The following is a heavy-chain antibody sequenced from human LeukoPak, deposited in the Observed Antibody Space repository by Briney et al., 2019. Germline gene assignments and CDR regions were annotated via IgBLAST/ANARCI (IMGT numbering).Heavy chain of an antibody. D-gene: IGHD3-10*01. V-gene: IGHV4-34*01. Sequence: SETLSLTCAVYGGSFSGYYWSWIRQPPGKGLEWIGEINHSGSTNYNPSLKSRVTISVDTSKNQFSLKLSSVTAADTAVYYCARRVRRWFGELLYRSNWFDPWGQGTLVTVSS. J-gene: IGHJ5*02. CDR3: ARRVRRWFGELLYRSNWFDP. CDR2: INHSGST. CDR1: GGSFSGYY.